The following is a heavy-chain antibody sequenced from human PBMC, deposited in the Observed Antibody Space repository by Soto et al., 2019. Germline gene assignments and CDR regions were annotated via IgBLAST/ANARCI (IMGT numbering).Heavy chain of an antibody. V-gene: IGHV3-11*01. CDR1: GFTFSDYY. CDR3: ARDRGKGSSSGRKFWYFDL. D-gene: IGHD6-6*01. CDR2: ISSSGSTI. Sequence: QVQLVESGGGLVQPGGSLRLSCAASGFTFSDYYMSWIRQAPGKGLEWVSYISSSGSTIYYADSVKGRFTISRDSAKNSLYLQMNSLRAEDTAVYYCARDRGKGSSSGRKFWYFDLWGRGTLVTVSS. J-gene: IGHJ2*01.